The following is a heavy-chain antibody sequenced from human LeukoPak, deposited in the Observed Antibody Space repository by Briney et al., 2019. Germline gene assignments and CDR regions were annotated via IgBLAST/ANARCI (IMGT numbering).Heavy chain of an antibody. J-gene: IGHJ6*03. V-gene: IGHV4-59*08. D-gene: IGHD2-15*01. CDR1: GGSISSYY. Sequence: SSETLSLTCTVSGGSISSYYWSWIRQPPGKGLEWIGYIYYSGSTNYNPSLKSRVTISVDTSKNQFSLKLSSVTAADTAVHYCARHRARRYCSGGSCPGGRYYYYMDVWGKGTTVTISS. CDR3: ARHRARRYCSGGSCPGGRYYYYMDV. CDR2: IYYSGST.